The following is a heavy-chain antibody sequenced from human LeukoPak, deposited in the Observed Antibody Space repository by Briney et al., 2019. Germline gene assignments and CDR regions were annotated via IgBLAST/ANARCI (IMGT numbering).Heavy chain of an antibody. CDR2: ISYDGSNK. J-gene: IGHJ6*03. CDR1: GFTFSSYA. Sequence: GGSLRLSCAASGFTFSSYAMHWVRQAPGKGLEWVAVISYDGSNKYYADSVKGRFTISRDNSKNTLYLQMNSLRAEDTAVYYCARVNSGSYGYYYYYMDVWGKGTTVTVSS. V-gene: IGHV3-30-3*01. CDR3: ARVNSGSYGYYYYYMDV. D-gene: IGHD1-26*01.